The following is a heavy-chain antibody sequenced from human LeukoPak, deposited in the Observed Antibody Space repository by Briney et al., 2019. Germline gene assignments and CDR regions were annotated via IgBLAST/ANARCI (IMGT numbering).Heavy chain of an antibody. CDR2: INSDGSST. CDR3: ARGFSSSFYYYYMDV. V-gene: IGHV3-74*01. D-gene: IGHD6-6*01. J-gene: IGHJ6*03. CDR1: GFTFSSYW. Sequence: PGGSLRLSCAASGFTFSSYWMHWVRQAPGKGLVWVSRINSDGSSTSYADSVKGRFTISRDNAKNTLYLQMNSPRAEDTAVYYCARGFSSSFYYYYMDVWGKGTTVTVSS.